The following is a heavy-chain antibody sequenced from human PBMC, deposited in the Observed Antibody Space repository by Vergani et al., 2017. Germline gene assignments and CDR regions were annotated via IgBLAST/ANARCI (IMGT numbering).Heavy chain of an antibody. CDR3: ARDRGDWRYSRYFYNYYMDV. CDR2: ISGNNDDV. V-gene: IGHV3-21*01. D-gene: IGHD2-8*02. J-gene: IGHJ6*03. Sequence: EVQMVESGGGLVKPGGSLRLSCVASGFTFSHYSMNWVRQAPGKGLEWVSSISGNNDDVYYADSVKGRFTISRDNAKNSLYLQMNSLRVEDMAVYYCARDRGDWRYSRYFYNYYMDVWGKGTTVTVSS. CDR1: GFTFSHYS.